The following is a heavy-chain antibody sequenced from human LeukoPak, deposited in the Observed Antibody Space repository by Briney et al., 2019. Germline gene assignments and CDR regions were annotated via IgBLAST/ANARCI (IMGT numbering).Heavy chain of an antibody. D-gene: IGHD2-8*01. V-gene: IGHV4-39*07. CDR2: IYYSGST. Sequence: SETLSLTCTVSGGSISSSSYYWGWIRQPPGKGLEWIESIYYSGSTYYNPSLKSRVTISVDTSKNQFSLKLSSVTAADTAVYYCARAGNGGDYNYGMDVWGQGTTVTVSS. CDR1: GGSISSSSYY. J-gene: IGHJ6*02. CDR3: ARAGNGGDYNYGMDV.